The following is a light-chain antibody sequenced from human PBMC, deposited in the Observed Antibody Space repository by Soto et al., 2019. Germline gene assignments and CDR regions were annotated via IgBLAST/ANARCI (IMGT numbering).Light chain of an antibody. CDR2: GAS. V-gene: IGKV3-15*01. Sequence: EIVMTQSTAILSVSPGERATLSCRASQTVASNLAWYQQKPGQAPRLLIHGASTRATGVSARFSGSGSGTEFTLTISSLQSEDFAVYYCQQYHNWPPQYTFGQGTKLQIK. CDR3: QQYHNWPPQYT. CDR1: QTVASN. J-gene: IGKJ2*01.